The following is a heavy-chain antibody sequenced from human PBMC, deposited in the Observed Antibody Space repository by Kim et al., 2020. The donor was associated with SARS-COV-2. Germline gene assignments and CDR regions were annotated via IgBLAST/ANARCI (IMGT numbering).Heavy chain of an antibody. Sequence: ASVKVSCKVSGYTLTELSMHWVRQAPGKGLEWMGGFDPEDGETIYAQKFQGRVTMTEDTSTDTAYMELSSLRSEDTAVYYCATAVRVVPAIPSYYYYGMDVWGQGTTVTVPS. D-gene: IGHD2-2*02. CDR2: FDPEDGET. CDR3: ATAVRVVPAIPSYYYYGMDV. J-gene: IGHJ6*02. V-gene: IGHV1-24*01. CDR1: GYTLTELS.